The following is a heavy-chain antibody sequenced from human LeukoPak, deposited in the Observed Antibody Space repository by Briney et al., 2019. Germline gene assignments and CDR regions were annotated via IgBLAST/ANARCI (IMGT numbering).Heavy chain of an antibody. V-gene: IGHV3-23*01. CDR1: AFTFSTYA. Sequence: GGSLRLSCAASAFTFSTYAMSWVRQAPGKGLEWVSTIRNSGTNTYYAASVEGRFTISRDNSKNTLYLQMSSLRAEDTAVYYCAKRSPYYFDYWGQGTLVTVSS. CDR3: AKRSPYYFDY. J-gene: IGHJ4*02. CDR2: IRNSGTNT.